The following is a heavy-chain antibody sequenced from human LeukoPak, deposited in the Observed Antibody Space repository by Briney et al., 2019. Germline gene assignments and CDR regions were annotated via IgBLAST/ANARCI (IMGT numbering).Heavy chain of an antibody. Sequence: GGSLRLSCAASGFIFSNYAMHWVRQTPGKGLEWVALISYDGNTKYYAGSVKGQFTISRDNSKDTLYLQMNSLRAEDTAVYYCARVSDYYGSGSYYYYYYGMDVWGQGTTVTVSS. J-gene: IGHJ6*02. D-gene: IGHD3-10*01. CDR3: ARVSDYYGSGSYYYYYYGMDV. CDR2: ISYDGNTK. CDR1: GFIFSNYA. V-gene: IGHV3-30-3*01.